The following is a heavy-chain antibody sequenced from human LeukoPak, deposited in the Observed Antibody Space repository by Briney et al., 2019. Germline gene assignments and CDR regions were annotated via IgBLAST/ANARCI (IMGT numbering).Heavy chain of an antibody. CDR1: DGSISSSSYY. CDR3: ARHGIRGYYYPPFDY. V-gene: IGHV4-39*01. J-gene: IGHJ4*02. Sequence: SETLSLTCTVSDGSISSSSYYWGWIRQPPGKGLEWIGSIYYSGSTYYNPSLKSRVTISVDTSKNQFSLKLSSVTAADTAVYYCARHGIRGYYYPPFDYWGQGTLVTVSS. D-gene: IGHD3-22*01. CDR2: IYYSGST.